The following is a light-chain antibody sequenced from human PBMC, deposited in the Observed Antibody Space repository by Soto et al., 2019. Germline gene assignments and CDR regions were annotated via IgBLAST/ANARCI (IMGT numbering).Light chain of an antibody. Sequence: EIVLTQSPGTLSLSPGERATLSCRASQSVSSSYLAWYQQKPGQAPRLLVYRASSMDTGIPHRFTGSESGTDLTLPVSSVEHDDFAVYYCHQSASSPFPFGHGTRVDIK. CDR1: QSVSSSY. J-gene: IGKJ3*01. CDR3: HQSASSPFP. CDR2: RAS. V-gene: IGKV3-20*01.